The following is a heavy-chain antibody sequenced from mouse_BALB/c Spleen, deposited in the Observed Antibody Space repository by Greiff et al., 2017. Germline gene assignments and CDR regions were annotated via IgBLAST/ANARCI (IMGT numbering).Heavy chain of an antibody. J-gene: IGHJ2*02. CDR3: ARNEDCGTFDY. CDR1: GFSLTSYY. V-gene: IGHV2-4-1*01. Sequence: QVQLKESGPGLVQPSQSLSITCKVSGFSLTSYYVHWVRQSPGKGLEWLGVIWSGGSTDYNAAFISSLSISKYNSKGQVFFKMNSLQADETAICYCARNEDCGTFDYWGQGTSLTVAS. D-gene: IGHD2-1*01. CDR2: IWSGGST.